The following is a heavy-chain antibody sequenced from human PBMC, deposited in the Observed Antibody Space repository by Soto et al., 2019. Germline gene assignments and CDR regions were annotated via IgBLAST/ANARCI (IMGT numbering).Heavy chain of an antibody. CDR3: AKAAAGTRNWFDP. V-gene: IGHV3-33*06. CDR1: GFTFSSYG. J-gene: IGHJ5*02. CDR2: IWYDGSNK. D-gene: IGHD6-13*01. Sequence: GGSLRLSCAAPGFTFSSYGMHWVRQAPGKGLEWVAVIWYDGSNKYYADSVKGRFTISRDNSKNTLYLQMNSLRAEDTAVYYCAKAAAGTRNWFDPWGQGTLVTVSS.